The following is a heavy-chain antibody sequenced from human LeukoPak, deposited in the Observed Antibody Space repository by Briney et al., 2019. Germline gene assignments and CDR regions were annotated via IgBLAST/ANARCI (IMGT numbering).Heavy chain of an antibody. CDR2: IYYSGST. CDR1: GGSISSSSYY. J-gene: IGHJ4*02. Sequence: RSSETLSLTCTVSGGSISSSSYYWGWIRQPPGKGLEWIGSIYYSGSTYYNPSLKSRVTISVDTSKNQFSLKLSSVTAADTAVYYCARKKLVSGLVVPFVTFDYWGQGTLVTVSS. CDR3: ARKKLVSGLVVPFVTFDY. D-gene: IGHD2-2*01. V-gene: IGHV4-39*01.